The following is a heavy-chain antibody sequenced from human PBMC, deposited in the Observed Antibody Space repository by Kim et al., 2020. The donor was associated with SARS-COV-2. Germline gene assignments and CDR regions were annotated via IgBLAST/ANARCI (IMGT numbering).Heavy chain of an antibody. J-gene: IGHJ4*02. CDR3: AGVLAGYSSHFDY. Sequence: TDSVNGPITTSRYKSKNTLYLQMNSRRAEDTAVYYCAGVLAGYSSHFDYWGQGTLVTVSS. V-gene: IGHV3-30*10. D-gene: IGHD2-15*01.